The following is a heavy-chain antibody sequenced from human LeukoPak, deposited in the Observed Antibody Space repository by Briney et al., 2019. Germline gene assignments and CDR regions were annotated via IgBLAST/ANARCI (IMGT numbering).Heavy chain of an antibody. CDR2: IYTSGST. J-gene: IGHJ4*02. CDR1: GGSISSGSYY. CDR3: AGQSGSTWAY. Sequence: SETLSLTCTVSGGSISSGSYYWSWIRQPAGKGLEWIGRIYTSGSTNYNPSLKSRVTISVDTSKNQFSLKLSSVTAADTAVYYCAGQSGSTWAYWGQGTLVTVSS. D-gene: IGHD5-12*01. V-gene: IGHV4-61*02.